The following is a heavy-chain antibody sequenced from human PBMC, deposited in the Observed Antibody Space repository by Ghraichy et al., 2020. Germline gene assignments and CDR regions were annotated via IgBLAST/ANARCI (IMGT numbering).Heavy chain of an antibody. CDR3: ARRGYDVWSGYYPFDY. V-gene: IGHV4-39*01. D-gene: IGHD3-3*01. CDR1: GGSISSSSYY. J-gene: IGHJ4*02. Sequence: SQTLSLTCTVSGGSISSSSYYWGWIRQPPGKGLEWIGSIYYSGSTYYNPSLKSRVTISVDTSKNQFSLKLSSVTAADTAVYYCARRGYDVWSGYYPFDYWGQGTLVTVSS. CDR2: IYYSGST.